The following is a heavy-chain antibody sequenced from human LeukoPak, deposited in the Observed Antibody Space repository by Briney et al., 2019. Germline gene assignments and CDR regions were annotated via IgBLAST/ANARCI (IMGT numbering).Heavy chain of an antibody. D-gene: IGHD3-10*01. CDR3: ARLGPGIRGVLYYFDY. CDR2: ISGSGGST. Sequence: HPGGSLRLSCAASGFTFSSHAMSWVRQAPGKGLEWVSAISGSGGSTYYADSVKGRFTISRDNSKNTLYLQMNSLRAEDTAVYYGARLGPGIRGVLYYFDYWGQGTLVTVSS. V-gene: IGHV3-23*01. J-gene: IGHJ4*02. CDR1: GFTFSSHA.